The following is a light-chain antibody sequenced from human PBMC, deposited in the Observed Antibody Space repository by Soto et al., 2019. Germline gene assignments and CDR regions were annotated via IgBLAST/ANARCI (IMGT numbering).Light chain of an antibody. CDR2: GVS. J-gene: IGKJ5*01. CDR3: QQYNNWPRT. CDR1: QLFSSN. Sequence: EIVMMQSPATLSVSPGESVTLSCRSSQLFSSNLAWYQHKPGQAPRLLIYGVSTRDTGVPDRLSGSASGTEFTLTISSMQSEDFAVYYCQQYNNWPRTFGQGTRREIK. V-gene: IGKV3-15*01.